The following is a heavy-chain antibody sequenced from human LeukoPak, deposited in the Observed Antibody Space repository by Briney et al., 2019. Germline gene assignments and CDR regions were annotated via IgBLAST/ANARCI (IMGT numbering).Heavy chain of an antibody. J-gene: IGHJ6*02. V-gene: IGHV5-51*01. CDR1: GYSLTSYW. Sequence: GVSLKISCKGSGYSLTSYWIGWVRQMPGKGLEWMGIIYPGDSDTTNSPSFQGQVTISADKSISTAYLQWSSLKASDTAMYYCARTSDGSGSYPYGMDVWGQGTTVTVSS. D-gene: IGHD3-10*01. CDR3: ARTSDGSGSYPYGMDV. CDR2: IYPGDSDT.